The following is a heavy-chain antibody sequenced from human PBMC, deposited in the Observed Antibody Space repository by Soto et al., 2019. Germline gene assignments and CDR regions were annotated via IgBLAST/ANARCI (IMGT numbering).Heavy chain of an antibody. Sequence: QVQLVQSGAEVKKPGASVKVSCKASGYTFTSYGISWVRQAPGQGLEWMGWISAYNGNTNYAQKLQGRVTVTTDTSTSTAYMELRSLRSDDTAVYYCARDLEIMSAEWPALDYWGQGTLVTVSS. CDR1: GYTFTSYG. J-gene: IGHJ4*02. CDR3: ARDLEIMSAEWPALDY. CDR2: ISAYNGNT. D-gene: IGHD3-3*01. V-gene: IGHV1-18*01.